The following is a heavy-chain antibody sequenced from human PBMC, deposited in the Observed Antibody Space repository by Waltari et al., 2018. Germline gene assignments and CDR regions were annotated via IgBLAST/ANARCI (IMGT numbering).Heavy chain of an antibody. CDR2: IIPIFGTA. Sequence: QVQLVQSGAEVKKPGSSVKVSCKASGGTFSSYALSWVRQAPGQGLEWMGGIIPIFGTANYAQKFQGRVTITADESTSTAYMELSSLRSEDTAVYYCAREAPYCGGDCYPYFQHWGQGTLVTVSS. CDR3: AREAPYCGGDCYPYFQH. D-gene: IGHD2-21*01. J-gene: IGHJ1*01. V-gene: IGHV1-69*12. CDR1: GGTFSSYA.